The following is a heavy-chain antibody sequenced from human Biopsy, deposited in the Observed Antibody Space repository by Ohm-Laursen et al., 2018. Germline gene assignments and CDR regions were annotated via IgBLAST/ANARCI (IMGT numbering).Heavy chain of an antibody. CDR3: ARDRWPHVTLLGLVVFDF. CDR1: GYTFTNYG. CDR2: ISPYNGDT. D-gene: IGHD3-3*01. Sequence: GASVKVSCKASGYTFTNYGISWVRQAPGQGLEWMGWISPYNGDTDYAQKLQGRVTMTTDTSTSTAYMDLRSLRSDDTAVYYCARDRWPHVTLLGLVVFDFWGQGTLVIVFS. J-gene: IGHJ4*02. V-gene: IGHV1-18*01.